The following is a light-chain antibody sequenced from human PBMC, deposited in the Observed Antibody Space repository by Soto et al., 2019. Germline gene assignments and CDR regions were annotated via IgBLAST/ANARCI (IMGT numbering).Light chain of an antibody. CDR1: SSDVGAYNY. CDR3: ASWDGSLSGHV. V-gene: IGLV2-11*01. J-gene: IGLJ1*01. CDR2: TNN. Sequence: QSALTQPASVSGSPGQSITISCTGTSSDVGAYNYVSWYQQHPDKAPKLMIYTNNQRPSGVPDRFSGSKSGTSASLAISGLRSEDEADYYCASWDGSLSGHVFGTGTKLTVL.